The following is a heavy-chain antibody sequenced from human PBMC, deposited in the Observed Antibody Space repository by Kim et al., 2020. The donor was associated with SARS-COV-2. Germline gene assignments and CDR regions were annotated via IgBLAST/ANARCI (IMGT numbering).Heavy chain of an antibody. D-gene: IGHD3-10*01. CDR1: GDSVSSNSAA. J-gene: IGHJ5*02. V-gene: IGHV6-1*01. Sequence: SQTLSLTCAISGDSVSSNSAAWNWIRQSPSRGLEWLGRTYYRSKWYNDYAVSVKSRITINPDTSKNQFSLQLNSVTPEDTAVYYCARAAINLWFGANWFYPWGQGTLVTVSS. CDR2: TYYRSKWYN. CDR3: ARAAINLWFGANWFYP.